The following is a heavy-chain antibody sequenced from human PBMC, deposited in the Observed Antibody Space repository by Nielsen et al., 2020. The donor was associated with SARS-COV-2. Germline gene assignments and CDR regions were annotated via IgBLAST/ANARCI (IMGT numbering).Heavy chain of an antibody. CDR3: ARWAYSSGSYRPSRGWVDP. Sequence: GESLKISCAASGFTFSDYYMSWIRQAPGKGLEWVSYISSSSSYTNYADSVKGRFTISRDNAKNSLYLQMNNLRAEDTAVYYCARWAYSSGSYRPSRGWVDPWGQGTLVTVSS. J-gene: IGHJ5*02. CDR1: GFTFSDYY. V-gene: IGHV3-11*06. CDR2: ISSSSSYT. D-gene: IGHD6-19*01.